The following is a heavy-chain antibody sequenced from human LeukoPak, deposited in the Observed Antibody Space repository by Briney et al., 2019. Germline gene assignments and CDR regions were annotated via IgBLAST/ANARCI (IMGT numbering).Heavy chain of an antibody. Sequence: ASVKVSCKASGYTFTGYYLHWVRQAPGQGLEWMGWINPSSGGAKYAQNFQGRVIITTDTSISTAYMELSSLRSDDTTVYYCARSSPPTYYHFYYYMDVWGKGSTVTASS. CDR3: ARSSPPTYYHFYYYMDV. J-gene: IGHJ6*03. CDR2: INPSSGGA. D-gene: IGHD6-13*01. CDR1: GYTFTGYY. V-gene: IGHV1-2*02.